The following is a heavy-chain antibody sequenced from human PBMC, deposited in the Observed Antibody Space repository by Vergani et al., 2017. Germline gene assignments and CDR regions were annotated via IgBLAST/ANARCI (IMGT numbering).Heavy chain of an antibody. CDR3: ARGDYGILTGYRY. V-gene: IGHV1-46*03. Sequence: QVQVVQSGAEVKKSGASVKVSCKTSGYTFSNYYMHWARQAPGQGLEWMGIINPSGGHTNYAQKFQGRVTMTRDTSTSTVYMELSSLSSEDTAIYYCARGDYGILTGYRYWGQGALVAVSA. CDR2: INPSGGHT. D-gene: IGHD3-9*01. CDR1: GYTFSNYY. J-gene: IGHJ4*02.